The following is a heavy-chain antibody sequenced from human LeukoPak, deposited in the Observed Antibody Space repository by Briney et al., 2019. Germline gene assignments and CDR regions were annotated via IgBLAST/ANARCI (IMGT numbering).Heavy chain of an antibody. CDR2: IYYSGST. J-gene: IGHJ3*02. V-gene: IGHV4-39*07. CDR3: ARELITKADAFDI. Sequence: PSETLSLTCTVSGGSISSSSYYWGWIRQPPGKGLEWIGSIYYSGSTYYNPSLKSRVTISVDTSKNQFSLKLSSVTAADTAVYYCARELITKADAFDIWGQGTMVTVSS. D-gene: IGHD1-20*01. CDR1: GGSISSSSYY.